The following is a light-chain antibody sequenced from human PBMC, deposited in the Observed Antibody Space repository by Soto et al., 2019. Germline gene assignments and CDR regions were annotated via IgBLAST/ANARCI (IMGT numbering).Light chain of an antibody. CDR2: DAS. V-gene: IGKV1-5*01. CDR3: QHYNSYSVT. Sequence: DIPMTQSPSTLSASVGDRVTITCRASQSVSIWLAWYQQKPGKAPKFLIYDASSLESGVPSRFSGNGSGTEFSLTISSLQSDDFATYYCQHYNSYSVTFGGGTKVEIK. CDR1: QSVSIW. J-gene: IGKJ4*01.